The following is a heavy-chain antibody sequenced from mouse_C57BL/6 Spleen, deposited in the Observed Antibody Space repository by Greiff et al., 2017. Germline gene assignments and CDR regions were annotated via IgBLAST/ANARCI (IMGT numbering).Heavy chain of an antibody. J-gene: IGHJ2*01. D-gene: IGHD2-3*01. CDR1: GFTFSDYY. V-gene: IGHV5-16*01. CDR2: INYDGSST. CDR3: ARGDGGYFDY. Sequence: VMLVESEGGLVQPGSSMKLSCTASGFTFSDYYMAWVRQVPEKGLEWVANINYDGSSTYYLDSLKSRFVLSRDNAKNILYLQMSSLKSEDTATYYCARGDGGYFDYWGQGTTLTVSS.